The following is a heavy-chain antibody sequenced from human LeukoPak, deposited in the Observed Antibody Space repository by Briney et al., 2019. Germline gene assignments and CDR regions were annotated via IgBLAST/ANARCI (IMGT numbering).Heavy chain of an antibody. Sequence: PSETLSLTCTVSGGSISSDGYYWGWIRQPPGKGLEWVANINQDGSERHYVDSLKGRFTVSRDNAKNSLYLQMNTLRAEDTAVYYCARDRSTSGRQYWGQGTLVTVSS. V-gene: IGHV3-7*01. CDR3: ARDRSTSGRQY. D-gene: IGHD3-10*01. CDR2: INQDGSER. CDR1: GGSISSDG. J-gene: IGHJ4*02.